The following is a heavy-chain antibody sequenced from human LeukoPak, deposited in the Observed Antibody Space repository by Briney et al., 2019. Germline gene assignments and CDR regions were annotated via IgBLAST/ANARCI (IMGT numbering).Heavy chain of an antibody. CDR3: GRALGTGISRYVDF. J-gene: IGHJ4*02. V-gene: IGHV4-61*08. Sequence: SETLSLICTVSGGSISSAGDYWSWIRQPPGKGLEWIGYIYYSGNTNYNPSLKSRVTISVDTSKNQFSLKLRSVTAADTAVYYCGRALGTGISRYVDFWGQGTLVTVSS. CDR1: GGSISSAGDY. CDR2: IYYSGNT. D-gene: IGHD7-27*01.